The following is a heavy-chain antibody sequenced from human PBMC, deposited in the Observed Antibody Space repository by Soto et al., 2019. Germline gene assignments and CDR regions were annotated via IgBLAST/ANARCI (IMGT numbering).Heavy chain of an antibody. J-gene: IGHJ4*02. CDR1: GFTFSSYS. D-gene: IGHD2-21*02. V-gene: IGHV3-9*01. CDR2: ISANGDNK. Sequence: PGGSLRLSCAASGFTFSSYSMNWVRQAPGKGLEWVSGISANGDNKDYADSVKGRFTISRDNAKNSLFLQMNSLRPEDTALYYCAKDVKWGGMTTIHYFDSWGQGTQVTVS. CDR3: AKDVKWGGMTTIHYFDS.